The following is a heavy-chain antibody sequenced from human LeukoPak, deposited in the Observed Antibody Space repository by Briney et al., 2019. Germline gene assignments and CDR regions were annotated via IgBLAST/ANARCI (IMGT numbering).Heavy chain of an antibody. J-gene: IGHJ4*02. CDR1: DFTVSGTY. D-gene: IGHD1-26*01. Sequence: PGGSLRLSCAVSDFTVSGTYFTWVRQAPGKGLEWVSIIYSGDYTYYADSVKGRFTISRDESTNTLYLQMNGLRADDTAVYYCASGSYYDTPIDSWGQGALLTVSS. CDR3: ASGSYYDTPIDS. CDR2: IYSGDYT. V-gene: IGHV3-53*01.